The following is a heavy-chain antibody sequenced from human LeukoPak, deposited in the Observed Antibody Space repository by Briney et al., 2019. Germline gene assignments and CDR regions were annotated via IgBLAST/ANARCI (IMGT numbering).Heavy chain of an antibody. CDR3: ARDAVVVVPAAFSYWYFDL. CDR1: GYTFTSCY. Sequence: ASVKVSCKASGYTFTSCYMHWVRQAPGQGLEWMGIINPSGGSTSYAQKFQGRVTMTRDTSTSTVYMELSSLRSEDTAVYYCARDAVVVVPAAFSYWYFDLWGRGTLVTVSS. CDR2: INPSGGST. J-gene: IGHJ2*01. V-gene: IGHV1-46*01. D-gene: IGHD2-2*01.